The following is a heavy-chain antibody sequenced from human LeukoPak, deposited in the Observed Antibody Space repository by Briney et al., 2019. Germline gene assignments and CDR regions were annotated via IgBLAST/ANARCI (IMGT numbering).Heavy chain of an antibody. Sequence: SVKVSCKASGGTFSSYAISWVRQAPGQGPEWMGRIIPILGIANYAQKFQGRVTITADKSTSTAYMELSSLRSEDTAVYYCARDSRAHMVRGVMGYWGQGTLVTVSS. CDR1: GGTFSSYA. D-gene: IGHD3-10*01. V-gene: IGHV1-69*04. J-gene: IGHJ4*02. CDR3: ARDSRAHMVRGVMGY. CDR2: IIPILGIA.